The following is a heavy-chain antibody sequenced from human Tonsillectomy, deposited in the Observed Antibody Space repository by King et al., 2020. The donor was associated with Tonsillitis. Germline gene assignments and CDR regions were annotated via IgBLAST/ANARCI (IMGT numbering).Heavy chain of an antibody. V-gene: IGHV1-18*04. Sequence: QDQLVQSGAEVKKPGASVKVSCKASGYTFTDYGISWVRQAPGQGLEWMAWISAYNGNTNYAQKLQGRVTMTTDTSTSTAYMELRSLRSDDTAVYFCARDQWGSYGSGSPPFDYWGQGTLVTVSS. CDR1: GYTFTDYG. J-gene: IGHJ4*02. CDR3: ARDQWGSYGSGSPPFDY. CDR2: ISAYNGNT. D-gene: IGHD3-10*01.